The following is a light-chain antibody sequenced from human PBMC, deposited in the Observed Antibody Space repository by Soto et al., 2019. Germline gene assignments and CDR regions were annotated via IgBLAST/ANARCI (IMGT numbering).Light chain of an antibody. J-gene: IGKJ2*01. CDR2: GAS. CDR1: QSVYIY. Sequence: DIQMTQSPSSLSASVGDRVTITCRAGQSVYIYLAWYQQKPGKAPKLLISGASRLQSGVPSRFSASGSGTDFTLSISSLQPEDFATYYCQQSYSTPYTFGQGTKVEIK. CDR3: QQSYSTPYT. V-gene: IGKV1-39*01.